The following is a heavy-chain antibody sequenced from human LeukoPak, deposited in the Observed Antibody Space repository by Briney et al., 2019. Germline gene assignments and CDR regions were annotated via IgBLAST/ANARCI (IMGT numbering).Heavy chain of an antibody. J-gene: IGHJ4*02. CDR1: GFTFSSYA. Sequence: GGSLRLSCAASGFTFSSYAMHWVRQPPGKGLEWVAFIRYDGSNKYYADSVKGRFTISRDNSKNTLYLQMNSLRAEDTAVYYCARGSSGSFDFDYWGQGTLVTVSS. CDR2: IRYDGSNK. D-gene: IGHD1-26*01. V-gene: IGHV3-30*02. CDR3: ARGSSGSFDFDY.